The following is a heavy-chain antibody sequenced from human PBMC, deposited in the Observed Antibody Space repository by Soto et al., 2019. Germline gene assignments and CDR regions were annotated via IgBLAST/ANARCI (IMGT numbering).Heavy chain of an antibody. V-gene: IGHV1-69*12. CDR2: IIPSFGTA. Sequence: QVQLVQSGAEVKKPGSSVKVACKASGGTFSSYAISWVRQSPGQGLEWMGGIIPSFGTANHAQKVQGRVTITADESTSTAYMELSSLSSEDTAVYYCARDPRDSYGYFDYWGQGTLVTVSS. CDR3: ARDPRDSYGYFDY. D-gene: IGHD5-18*01. J-gene: IGHJ4*02. CDR1: GGTFSSYA.